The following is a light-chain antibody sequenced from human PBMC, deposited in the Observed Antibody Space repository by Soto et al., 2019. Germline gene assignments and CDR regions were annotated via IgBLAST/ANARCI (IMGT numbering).Light chain of an antibody. Sequence: EIVMTQSPATLSVSPGERATLSCRASQSVSSSYLAWYQQKPGQAPRLLIYGASSRATGIPDRFSGSGSGTDFTLPISRLEPEDFAVYYCQQYGSSLGVTFGGVTTGDIK. CDR3: QQYGSSLGVT. J-gene: IGKJ4*01. CDR2: GAS. CDR1: QSVSSSY. V-gene: IGKV3-20*01.